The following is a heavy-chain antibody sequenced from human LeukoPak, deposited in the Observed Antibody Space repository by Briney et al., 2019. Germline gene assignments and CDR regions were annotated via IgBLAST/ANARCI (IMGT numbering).Heavy chain of an antibody. V-gene: IGHV4-4*07. D-gene: IGHD3-10*01. Sequence: SETLSLTCTVSGGSISSYYWSWIRQPAGKALEWIGRISSSESTNYNPSFRSRVTMSLDTSKNQFSLKLSSVTAADTAVYYCARGRYYGSGSYPYYFDYWGQGTLVTVSS. CDR1: GGSISSYY. J-gene: IGHJ4*02. CDR2: ISSSEST. CDR3: ARGRYYGSGSYPYYFDY.